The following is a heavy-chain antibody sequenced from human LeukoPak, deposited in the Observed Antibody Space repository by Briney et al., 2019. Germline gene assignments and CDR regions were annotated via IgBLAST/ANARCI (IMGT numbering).Heavy chain of an antibody. CDR2: MNPNSGNT. CDR3: ARLVDIVAVVDY. Sequence: ASVKVSCKASGYTFTSYDINWVRQATGRGLEWMGWMNPNSGNTGYAQKFQGRVTMTRNTSISTAYMELSGLRSEDTAVYYCARLVDIVAVVDYWGQGTLVTVSS. V-gene: IGHV1-8*01. D-gene: IGHD5-12*01. CDR1: GYTFTSYD. J-gene: IGHJ4*02.